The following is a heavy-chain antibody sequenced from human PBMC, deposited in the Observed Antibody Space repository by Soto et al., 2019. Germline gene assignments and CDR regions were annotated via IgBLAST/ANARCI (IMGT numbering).Heavy chain of an antibody. D-gene: IGHD6-13*01. V-gene: IGHV3-49*03. Sequence: GGSLRLSCTASGFTFGDYAMSWFRQAPGKGLEWVGFIRSKAYGGTTEYAASVKGRFTISRDDSKSIAYLQMNSLKTEDTAVYYCTRDSPSYGIAAAGTMLDYYYYYYMDVWGKGTTVTVSS. J-gene: IGHJ6*03. CDR2: IRSKAYGGTT. CDR1: GFTFGDYA. CDR3: TRDSPSYGIAAAGTMLDYYYYYYMDV.